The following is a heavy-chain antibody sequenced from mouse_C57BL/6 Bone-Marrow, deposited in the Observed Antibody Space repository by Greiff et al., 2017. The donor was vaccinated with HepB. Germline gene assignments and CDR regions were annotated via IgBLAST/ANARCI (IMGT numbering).Heavy chain of an antibody. Sequence: VQLMESGGGLVKPGGSLKLSCAASGFTFSSYAMSWVRQTPEKRLEWVATISDGGSYTYYPDNVKGRFTISRDNAKNNLYLQMSHLKSEDTAMYYCARDKGNPNYYGSSLFAYWGQGTLVTVSA. CDR1: GFTFSSYA. V-gene: IGHV5-4*01. J-gene: IGHJ3*01. CDR2: ISDGGSYT. D-gene: IGHD1-1*01. CDR3: ARDKGNPNYYGSSLFAY.